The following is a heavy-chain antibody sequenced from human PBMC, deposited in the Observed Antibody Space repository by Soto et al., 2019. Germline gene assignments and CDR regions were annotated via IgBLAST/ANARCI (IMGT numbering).Heavy chain of an antibody. CDR2: ISANGDTT. D-gene: IGHD3-16*01. V-gene: IGHV3-23*01. Sequence: LRLSCAASGFTFTNYAFSWLRQAPGKGLEWVSAISANGDTTYYADSVKGRFTISRDNSKNSLYLQMNSLRAEDTAVYYCAKHRPMSSNLYIWGQGTLVTVSS. CDR3: AKHRPMSSNLYI. J-gene: IGHJ4*02. CDR1: GFTFTNYA.